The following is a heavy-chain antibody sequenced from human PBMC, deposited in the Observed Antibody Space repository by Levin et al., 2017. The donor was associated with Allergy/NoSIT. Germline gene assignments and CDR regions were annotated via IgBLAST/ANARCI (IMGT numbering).Heavy chain of an antibody. CDR1: GGSISDDSYY. CDR3: AGEPNSPYYYHYGLDV. D-gene: IGHD2/OR15-2a*01. CDR2: IYYDGSA. Sequence: ESLKISCTVSGGSISDDSYYWAWVRQPPGKGLEWIGSIYYDGSAYYNPSLKTRLTISVDTSKNQFSLRVNSVTAADTAVYYCAGEPNSPYYYHYGLDVWGQGTTVTVSS. V-gene: IGHV4-39*07. J-gene: IGHJ6*02.